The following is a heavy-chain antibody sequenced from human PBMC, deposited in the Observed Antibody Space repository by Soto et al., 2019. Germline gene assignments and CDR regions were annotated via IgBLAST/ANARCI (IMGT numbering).Heavy chain of an antibody. D-gene: IGHD1-26*01. CDR2: IIPIFGTA. Sequence: GASVKVSCKASGGTFSSYAISWVRQAPGQGLEWMGGIIPIFGTANYAQKFQGRVTITADKSTSTAYMELSSLRSEDTAVCCCARRGAIVGATVGYYYHGMDVWGQGTTVTVSS. V-gene: IGHV1-69*06. J-gene: IGHJ6*02. CDR3: ARRGAIVGATVGYYYHGMDV. CDR1: GGTFSSYA.